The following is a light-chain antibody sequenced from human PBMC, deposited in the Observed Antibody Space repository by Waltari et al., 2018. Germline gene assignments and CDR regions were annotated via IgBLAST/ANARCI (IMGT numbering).Light chain of an antibody. Sequence: QSALTQPASVSGSPGRSITISCTGSSSDVGGYNYVPLYQQPPGKAPKLMISTRFPGSKSDNTASLTISGLQAEDEAHYYCTSFTSSSTIVFGGGTKLTVL. J-gene: IGLJ2*01. CDR1: SSDVGGYNY. V-gene: IGLV2-14*03. CDR3: TSFTSSSTIV.